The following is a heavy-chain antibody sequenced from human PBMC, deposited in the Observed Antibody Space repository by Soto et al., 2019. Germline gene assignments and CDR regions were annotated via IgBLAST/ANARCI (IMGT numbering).Heavy chain of an antibody. CDR3: ARVPRVVSLPAAFDI. D-gene: IGHD2-15*01. CDR1: GYSFTSYY. Sequence: ASVKVSCKASGYSFTSYYMHWVRQAPGQGLEWMGIIYPGDSDTRYSPSFQGQVTISADKSISTAYLQWSSLKASDTAMYYCARVPRVVSLPAAFDIWGQGTMVTVSS. J-gene: IGHJ3*02. CDR2: IYPGDSDT. V-gene: IGHV5-51*01.